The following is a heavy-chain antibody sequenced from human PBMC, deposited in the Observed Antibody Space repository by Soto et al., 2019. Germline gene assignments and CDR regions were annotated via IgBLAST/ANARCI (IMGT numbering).Heavy chain of an antibody. V-gene: IGHV4-61*08. Sequence: SETLSLTCTVSGGSISSGGYFWSWIRQHPGKGLEWIGYIYYSGSTNYNPSLKSRVTISVDTSKNQFSLKLSSVTAADTAVYYCASLSSGWESAEYFQHWGQGTLVTVSS. CDR2: IYYSGST. D-gene: IGHD6-19*01. J-gene: IGHJ1*01. CDR1: GGSISSGGYF. CDR3: ASLSSGWESAEYFQH.